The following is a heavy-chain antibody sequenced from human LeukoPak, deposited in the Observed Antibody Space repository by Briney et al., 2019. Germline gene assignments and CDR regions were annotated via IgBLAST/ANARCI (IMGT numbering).Heavy chain of an antibody. J-gene: IGHJ4*02. CDR3: TRAVAGHPD. CDR2: INHSGYT. D-gene: IGHD6-19*01. CDR1: GVPFSNYY. V-gene: IGHV4-34*01. Sequence: SETLSLTCAVSGVPFSNYYWSWVRQSPRQGLEWIGEINHSGYTNYNPSLKTRVTMSIDTSKNQFSLKLTSVTAADTGVYYCTRAVAGHPDWGQGTLVTVSS.